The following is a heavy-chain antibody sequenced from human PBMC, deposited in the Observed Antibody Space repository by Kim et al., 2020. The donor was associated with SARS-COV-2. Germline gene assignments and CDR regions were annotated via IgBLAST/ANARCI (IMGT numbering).Heavy chain of an antibody. Sequence: GGSLRLSCAASGFTFSSYAMHWVRQAPGKGLEWVAVISYDGSNKYYADSVKGRFTISRDNSKNTLYLQMNSLRAEDTAVYYCARDSSVGYYDSSGYYTPHAGYFDYLGQGTLVTVSS. J-gene: IGHJ4*02. CDR3: ARDSSVGYYDSSGYYTPHAGYFDY. CDR2: ISYDGSNK. D-gene: IGHD3-22*01. V-gene: IGHV3-30-3*01. CDR1: GFTFSSYA.